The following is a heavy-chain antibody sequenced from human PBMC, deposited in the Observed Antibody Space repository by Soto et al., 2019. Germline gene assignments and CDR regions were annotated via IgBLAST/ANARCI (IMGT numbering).Heavy chain of an antibody. J-gene: IGHJ1*01. CDR1: GGLFSSFA. CDR3: ARGGGPYVWFNEF. D-gene: IGHD3-10*01. Sequence: ASVKVSCKDSGGLFSSFAISWVRQAPGQGLEWLGGIIPVFGTTNYAEKFQDRVTITADESTNTAYMELTSLTSGDTAMYYCARGGGPYVWFNEFWGQGTLVTISS. V-gene: IGHV1-69*13. CDR2: IIPVFGTT.